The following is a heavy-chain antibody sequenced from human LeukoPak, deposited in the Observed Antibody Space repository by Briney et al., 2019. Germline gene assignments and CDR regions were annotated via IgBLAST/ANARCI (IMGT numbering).Heavy chain of an antibody. CDR2: IYHSGST. CDR1: GGSISSSNW. CDR3: ARHRGIHYGSGSYFSFPFDY. Sequence: SGTLSLTCAVSGGSISSSNWWSWVRQPPGKGLEWIGEIYHSGSTNYNPSLKSRVTISVDTSKNQFSLKLSSVTAADTAVYYCARHRGIHYGSGSYFSFPFDYWGQGTLVTVSS. D-gene: IGHD3-10*01. J-gene: IGHJ4*02. V-gene: IGHV4-4*02.